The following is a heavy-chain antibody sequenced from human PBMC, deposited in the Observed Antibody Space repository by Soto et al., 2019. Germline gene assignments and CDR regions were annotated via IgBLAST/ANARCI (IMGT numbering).Heavy chain of an antibody. CDR1: GGTFSSYA. Sequence: SVKVSCKASGGTFSSYAISWVRQAPGQGLEWMGGIIPIFGTANYAQKFQGRVTITADESTSTAYMELSSLRSEDTAVYYCARVSGYCSSTSCRHYYYYGMDVWGQGTTVSV. J-gene: IGHJ6*02. V-gene: IGHV1-69*13. CDR2: IIPIFGTA. CDR3: ARVSGYCSSTSCRHYYYYGMDV. D-gene: IGHD2-2*01.